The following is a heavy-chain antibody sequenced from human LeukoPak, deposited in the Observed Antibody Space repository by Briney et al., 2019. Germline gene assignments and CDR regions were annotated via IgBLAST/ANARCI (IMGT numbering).Heavy chain of an antibody. D-gene: IGHD2-2*01. V-gene: IGHV3-21*01. CDR1: GFTFSSYS. CDR2: ISSSSSYI. CDR3: ASNIVVVPAAANWFDP. Sequence: GGSLRLSCAASGFTFSSYSMNWVRQAPGKGLEWVSSISSSSSYIYYADPVKGRFTISRDNAKNSLYLQMNSLRAEDTAVYYCASNIVVVPAAANWFDPWGQGTLVTVSS. J-gene: IGHJ5*02.